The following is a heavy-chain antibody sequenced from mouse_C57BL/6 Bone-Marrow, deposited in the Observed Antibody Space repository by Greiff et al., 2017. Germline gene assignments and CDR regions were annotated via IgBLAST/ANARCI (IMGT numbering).Heavy chain of an antibody. CDR1: GYSFTGYY. V-gene: IGHV1-42*01. J-gene: IGHJ3*01. Sequence: VQLQQSGPELVKPGASVKISCKASGYSFTGYYMNWVKQSPEKSLEWIGEINPSTGGTTYNQKFKAKATLTVDKSSSTAYMQLKSLTSEDSAVYYCARGVWLRRRGFAYWGQGTLVTVSA. D-gene: IGHD2-2*01. CDR3: ARGVWLRRRGFAY. CDR2: INPSTGGT.